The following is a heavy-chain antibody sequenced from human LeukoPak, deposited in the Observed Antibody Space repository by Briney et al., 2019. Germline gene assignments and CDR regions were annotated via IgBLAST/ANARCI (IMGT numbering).Heavy chain of an antibody. V-gene: IGHV1-3*03. CDR2: INAGNGNT. CDR3: ARSRAYYDSSGYYSLFDY. J-gene: IGHJ4*02. CDR1: GYTFTSYA. D-gene: IGHD3-22*01. Sequence: GASVKVSCKASGYTFTSYAMHWVRQAPGQRLEWMGWINAGNGNTKYSQEFQGRVTITRDTSASTAYMELSSLRSEDMAVYYCARSRAYYDSSGYYSLFDYWGQGTLVTVSS.